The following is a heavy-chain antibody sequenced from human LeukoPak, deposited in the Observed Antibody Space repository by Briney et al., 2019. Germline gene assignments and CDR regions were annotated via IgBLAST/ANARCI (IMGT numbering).Heavy chain of an antibody. J-gene: IGHJ1*01. CDR2: VYHSGST. D-gene: IGHD3-3*01. Sequence: WGWIRQPPGRGLEWIGSVYHSGSTYYHQSLQSRVTISLDMSRNQFSLNLRSVIAADTAVYYCSRIFGGTKGYFQLWSQGSLVTVSS. V-gene: IGHV4-38-2*01. CDR3: SRIFGGTKGYFQL.